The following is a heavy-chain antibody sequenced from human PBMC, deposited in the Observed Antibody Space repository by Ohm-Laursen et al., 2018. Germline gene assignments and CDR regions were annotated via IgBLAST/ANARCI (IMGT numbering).Heavy chain of an antibody. J-gene: IGHJ2*01. CDR3: ARHEILPNFDL. CDR2: IYYTGNT. CDR1: GGSISTYY. Sequence: GTLSLTCTVSGGSISTYYWSWIRQPPGKGLEWIGYIYYTGNTNYNPSLKSRVTISVDTPKNQFSLKLSSVTAADTAVYYCARHEILPNFDLWGRGTLVTVSS. V-gene: IGHV4-59*08.